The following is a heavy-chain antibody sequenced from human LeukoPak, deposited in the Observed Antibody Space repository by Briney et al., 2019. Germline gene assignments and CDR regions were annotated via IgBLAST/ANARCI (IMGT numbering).Heavy chain of an antibody. CDR1: GYTFTGYC. Sequence: AASVKVSCKASGYTFTGYCMHWVRQAPGQGLEWMRWINPNSGGTNYAQKFQGWVTMTRDTSISTAYMELSRLGSDDTAVYYCARSLGYYDSSGYYLPDAFDIWGQGTMVTVSS. CDR3: ARSLGYYDSSGYYLPDAFDI. CDR2: INPNSGGT. D-gene: IGHD3-22*01. J-gene: IGHJ3*02. V-gene: IGHV1-2*04.